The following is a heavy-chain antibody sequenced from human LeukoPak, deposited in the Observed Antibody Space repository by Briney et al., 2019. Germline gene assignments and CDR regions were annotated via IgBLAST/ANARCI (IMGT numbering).Heavy chain of an antibody. D-gene: IGHD3-10*01. Sequence: PGGSLRLSCAASGFTFSSYSVNWVRQAPGKGLEWVSSISSSSSYIYYADSVKGRFTISRDNAKNSLYLQMNSLRAEDTAVYYCAREGYYYGSGSYYITDAFDIWGQGTMVTVSS. J-gene: IGHJ3*02. CDR1: GFTFSSYS. CDR2: ISSSSSYI. CDR3: AREGYYYGSGSYYITDAFDI. V-gene: IGHV3-21*01.